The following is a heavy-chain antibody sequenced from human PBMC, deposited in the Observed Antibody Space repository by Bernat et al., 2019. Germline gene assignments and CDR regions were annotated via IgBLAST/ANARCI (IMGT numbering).Heavy chain of an antibody. CDR3: ARDPGYDCWSGYLYYYYGMDV. J-gene: IGHJ6*02. CDR1: GFTFSSYA. V-gene: IGHV3-30-3*01. CDR2: ISYDGSNK. D-gene: IGHD3-3*01. Sequence: QVQLVESGGGVVQPGRSLRLSCAASGFTFSSYAMHWVRQAPGKGLEWVAVISYDGSNKYYADAVKGRFTISRDNSKNTLYLQMNSLSAEDTAVYYCARDPGYDCWSGYLYYYYGMDVWGQGTTVTVSS.